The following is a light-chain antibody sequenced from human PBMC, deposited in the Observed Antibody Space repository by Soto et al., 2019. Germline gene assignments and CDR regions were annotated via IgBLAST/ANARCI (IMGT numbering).Light chain of an antibody. Sequence: DIQMTQSPSSLSASVGDRVTVTCRASQSIGTYVNWYQQKPGTAPKLLIYAASRLQSGVPSKFSGSGSGTDFTLPISSLQPEDFVTYYCQQSYTIPYTFGQGTRLEI. V-gene: IGKV1-39*01. CDR1: QSIGTY. CDR2: AAS. CDR3: QQSYTIPYT. J-gene: IGKJ2*01.